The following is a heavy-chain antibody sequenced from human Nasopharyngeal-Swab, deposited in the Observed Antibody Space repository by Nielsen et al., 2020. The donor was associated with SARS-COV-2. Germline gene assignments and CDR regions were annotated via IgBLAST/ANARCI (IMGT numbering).Heavy chain of an antibody. J-gene: IGHJ5*02. CDR1: GGSISNYY. CDR2: IYHSGST. D-gene: IGHD3-10*01. Sequence: SETLSLTCTVSGGSISNYYWSWIRQPPGKGLEWIGSIYHSGSTYYNPSLKSRVTISVDTSKNQFSLKLSSVAAADTAVYYCARDGVIWFGEMGHNWFDPWGQGTLVTVSS. CDR3: ARDGVIWFGEMGHNWFDP. V-gene: IGHV4-38-2*02.